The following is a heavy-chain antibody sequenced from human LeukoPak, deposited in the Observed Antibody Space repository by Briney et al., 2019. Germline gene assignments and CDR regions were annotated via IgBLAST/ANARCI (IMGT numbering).Heavy chain of an antibody. D-gene: IGHD3-22*01. J-gene: IGHJ4*02. CDR1: GFTFSSYE. Sequence: PGGSLRLSCAASGFTFSSYEMNWVRQAPGKGLEWVSYITSSGSTIYYADSVKGRFTISRDNAKNSLYLQMNSLRAEDTAVYYCASGNYYDSSGYYPPLCHWGQGTLVTVSS. CDR3: ASGNYYDSSGYYPPLCH. CDR2: ITSSGSTI. V-gene: IGHV3-48*03.